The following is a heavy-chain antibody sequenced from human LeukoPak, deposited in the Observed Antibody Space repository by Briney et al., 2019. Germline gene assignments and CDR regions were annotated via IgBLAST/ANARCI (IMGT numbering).Heavy chain of an antibody. Sequence: SETLSLTCTVSGGSISSSSYYRGWIRQPPGKGLEWIGYIYYSGSTNYNPSLKSRVTISVDTSKNQFSLKLSSVTAADTAVYYCARATYYYDSSGYYSYFDYWGQGTLVTVSS. V-gene: IGHV4-61*05. CDR3: ARATYYYDSSGYYSYFDY. CDR2: IYYSGST. D-gene: IGHD3-22*01. J-gene: IGHJ4*02. CDR1: GGSISSSSYY.